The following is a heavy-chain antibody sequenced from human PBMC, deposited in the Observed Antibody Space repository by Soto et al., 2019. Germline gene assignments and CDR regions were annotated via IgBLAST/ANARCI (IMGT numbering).Heavy chain of an antibody. Sequence: SETLSLTCAVYGGSFSGYYWSWIRQPPGKGLEWIGEINHSGSTNYNPSLKSRVTISVDTSKNQFSLKLSSVTAADTAVYYCARGAGSQLVRGNWFDPWGQRTLVTVSS. J-gene: IGHJ5*02. D-gene: IGHD6-6*01. CDR3: ARGAGSQLVRGNWFDP. CDR1: GGSFSGYY. CDR2: INHSGST. V-gene: IGHV4-34*01.